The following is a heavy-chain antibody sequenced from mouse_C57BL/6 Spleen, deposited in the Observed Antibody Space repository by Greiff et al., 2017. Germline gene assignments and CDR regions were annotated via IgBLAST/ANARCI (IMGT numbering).Heavy chain of an antibody. CDR1: GYTFTSYW. D-gene: IGHD2-12*01. J-gene: IGHJ3*01. V-gene: IGHV1-50*01. CDR2: IDPSDSFT. CDR3: ARRQYSWDEGAWFAY. Sequence: QVQLQQPGAELVKPGASVKLSCKASGYTFTSYWMQWVKQRPGQGLEWIGEIDPSDSFTNYNQKFKGKATLTVDTSSSTAYMQLSSLTSADSAVYYGARRQYSWDEGAWFAYGGQGTLVTVSA.